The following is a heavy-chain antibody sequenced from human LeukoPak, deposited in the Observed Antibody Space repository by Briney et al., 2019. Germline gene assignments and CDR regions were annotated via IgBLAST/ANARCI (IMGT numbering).Heavy chain of an antibody. D-gene: IGHD6-13*01. CDR1: GFTFSSYA. V-gene: IGHV3-23*01. CDR3: AKGVSSPLYYFDY. J-gene: IGHJ4*02. CDR2: IGGSSGST. Sequence: GGSLRLSCAASGFTFSSYAKRWVRQAPGKGLEWVSSIGGSSGSTYYADSVKGRFTNSRDNSKNTLYLQMNSLRAEDTAVYYCAKGVSSPLYYFDYWGQGTLVTVSS.